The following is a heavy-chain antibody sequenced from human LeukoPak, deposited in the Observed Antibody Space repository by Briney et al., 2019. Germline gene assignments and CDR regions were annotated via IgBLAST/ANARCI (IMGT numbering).Heavy chain of an antibody. CDR1: GFTLSTYY. CDR3: ARGGGYGDYFEH. J-gene: IGHJ4*02. CDR2: IDPSGGGT. D-gene: IGHD4-17*01. V-gene: IGHV1-46*01. Sequence: ASVKVSCKASGFTLSTYYMHWVRQAPGQGLEWMGIIDPSGGGTSYAQEVQGRVTMTSDTSTSTIYMELRSLRSDDTAVYCCARGGGYGDYFEHWGQGTLVTVSS.